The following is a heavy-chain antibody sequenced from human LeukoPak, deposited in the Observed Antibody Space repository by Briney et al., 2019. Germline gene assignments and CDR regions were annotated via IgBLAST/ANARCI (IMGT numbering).Heavy chain of an antibody. V-gene: IGHV1-2*06. CDR3: AKIGSSHDFDY. Sequence: ASVKVSCKASGHSFTVYFIHWMRQAPGQWLEWMGRINPNSGATDYAQKFQGRVTMTRDTSISTAYMELSSLKSDDTAVYYCAKIGSSHDFDYWGQGTLITVSS. CDR1: GHSFTVYF. D-gene: IGHD1-26*01. J-gene: IGHJ4*02. CDR2: INPNSGAT.